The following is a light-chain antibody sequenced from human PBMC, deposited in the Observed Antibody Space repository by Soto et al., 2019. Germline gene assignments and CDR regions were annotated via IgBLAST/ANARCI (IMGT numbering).Light chain of an antibody. Sequence: QSVLTQPASLSGSPGQSITISCTGTSSDVGAYNYVSWYQQHPGKAPKLMIYDVSNRPSGVSSRFSGSKSGNTASLTFSGLQAEDEADYYCSSYTTSSIYVFGTGTKVTVL. V-gene: IGLV2-14*01. CDR3: SSYTTSSIYV. CDR2: DVS. CDR1: SSDVGAYNY. J-gene: IGLJ1*01.